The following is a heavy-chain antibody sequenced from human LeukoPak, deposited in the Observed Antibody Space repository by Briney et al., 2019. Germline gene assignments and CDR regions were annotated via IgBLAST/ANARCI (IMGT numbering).Heavy chain of an antibody. J-gene: IGHJ6*02. CDR2: IIPIFGTA. D-gene: IGHD7-27*01. CDR1: GYTFTSYG. V-gene: IGHV1-69*13. Sequence: ASVKVSCKASGYTFTSYGISWVRQAPGQGLEWMGGIIPIFGTANYAQKFQGRVTITADESTSTAYMELSSLRSEDTAVYYCARGNWATLYYYYGMDVWGQGTTVTVSS. CDR3: ARGNWATLYYYYGMDV.